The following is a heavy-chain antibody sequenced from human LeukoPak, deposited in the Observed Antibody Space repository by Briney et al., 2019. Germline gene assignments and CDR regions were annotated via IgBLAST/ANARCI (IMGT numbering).Heavy chain of an antibody. J-gene: IGHJ6*03. D-gene: IGHD4-23*01. Sequence: PSETLSLTCAVYGGSFSGYYWSWIRQPPGKGLEWIGEINHSGSTNYNPSLKSRVTISVDTSKNQFSLKLSSVTAADTAVYYCARGERWFQTDYYYYYYMDVWGKGTTVTISS. V-gene: IGHV4-34*01. CDR2: INHSGST. CDR1: GGSFSGYY. CDR3: ARGERWFQTDYYYYYYMDV.